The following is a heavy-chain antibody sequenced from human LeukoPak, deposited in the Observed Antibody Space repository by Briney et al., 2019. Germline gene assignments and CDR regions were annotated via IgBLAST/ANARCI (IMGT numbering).Heavy chain of an antibody. D-gene: IGHD3-16*02. V-gene: IGHV3-7*01. CDR1: GFTFSSYW. Sequence: PGGSLRLSCAASGFTFSSYWMSWVRQAPGKGLEWVANIKQDGSEKNYVDSVKGQFTISRDNAKNSLYLQMNSLRAEDTAVYYCARSGYDYVWGSYQLDYYNYYMDVWGKGTTVTISS. J-gene: IGHJ6*03. CDR3: ARSGYDYVWGSYQLDYYNYYMDV. CDR2: IKQDGSEK.